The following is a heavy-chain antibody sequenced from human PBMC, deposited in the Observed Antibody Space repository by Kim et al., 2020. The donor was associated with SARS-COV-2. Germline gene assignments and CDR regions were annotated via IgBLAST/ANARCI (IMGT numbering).Heavy chain of an antibody. CDR2: ISSSSSYT. D-gene: IGHD1-20*01. V-gene: IGHV3-11*03. Sequence: GGSLRLSCAASGFTFSDYYMSWIRQAPGKGLEWVSYISSSSSYTNYADSVKGRFTISRDNAKNSLYLQMNSLRAEDTAVYYCARTRYNWNDVPPGDAFDIWGQGTMVTVSS. CDR3: ARTRYNWNDVPPGDAFDI. J-gene: IGHJ3*02. CDR1: GFTFSDYY.